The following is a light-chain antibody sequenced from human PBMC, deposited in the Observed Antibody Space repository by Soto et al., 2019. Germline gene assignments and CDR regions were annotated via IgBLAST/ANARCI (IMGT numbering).Light chain of an antibody. V-gene: IGLV3-21*04. CDR3: QVWDSSSDHPGV. CDR1: NIGSKS. J-gene: IGLJ3*02. Sequence: SYKLTQPPSVSVAPGKTARITCGGNNIGSKSVHWYQQKPGQAPVLVIYYDSDRPSGIPERFSGSNSGNTATLTISRVEAGDEADYYCQVWDSSSDHPGVFGGGTKLT. CDR2: YDS.